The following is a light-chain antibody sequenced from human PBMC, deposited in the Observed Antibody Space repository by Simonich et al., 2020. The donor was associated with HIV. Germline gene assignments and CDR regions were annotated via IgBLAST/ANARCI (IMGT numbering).Light chain of an antibody. Sequence: EIVLTQSPGTLSLSPWDIATLCCNASESVTTNYLAWYQKKPGLAPRLVIYDAYIRATGIPDRFSGSGSVTDFTLTISRLEPEDFAVYYCQQYGSAPFTFGPGTKVDIK. CDR1: ESVTTNY. CDR3: QQYGSAPFT. J-gene: IGKJ3*01. V-gene: IGKV3D-20*01. CDR2: DAY.